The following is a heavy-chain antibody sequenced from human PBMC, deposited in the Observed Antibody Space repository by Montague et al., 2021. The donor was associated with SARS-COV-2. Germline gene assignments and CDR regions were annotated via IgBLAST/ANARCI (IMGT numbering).Heavy chain of an antibody. D-gene: IGHD6-19*01. CDR3: ATQEDPSGWIPGPFDF. J-gene: IGHJ4*02. CDR2: IYYRGST. V-gene: IGHV4-39*01. CDR1: GGSISSSSYY. Sequence: SETRSLTCTVSGGSISSSSYYWAWIRQPPGKGLEWIGSIYYRGSTYYNPSLKSRVFISVDTSKNQLSLTLTSVTAADTAVYYCATQEDPSGWIPGPFDFWGQGTLVTVSS.